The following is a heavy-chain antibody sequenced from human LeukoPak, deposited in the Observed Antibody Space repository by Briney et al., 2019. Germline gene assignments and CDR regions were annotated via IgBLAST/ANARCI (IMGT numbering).Heavy chain of an antibody. D-gene: IGHD1-26*01. V-gene: IGHV3-23*01. Sequence: GGSLRLSCAASGFTFSSYVMSWVRQAPGKGLEWVSAITGAGGGTNYADSVKGRFTISRDNPKNTLYLQMNSLRAEDTAVYYCAKETSSGNFVTIDCWGQGTLVTVSS. CDR1: GFTFSSYV. CDR2: ITGAGGGT. J-gene: IGHJ4*02. CDR3: AKETSSGNFVTIDC.